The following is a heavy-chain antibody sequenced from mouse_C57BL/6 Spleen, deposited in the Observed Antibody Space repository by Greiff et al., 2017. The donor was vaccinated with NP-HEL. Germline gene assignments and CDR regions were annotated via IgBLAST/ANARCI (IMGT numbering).Heavy chain of an antibody. CDR1: GYTFTSYG. CDR2: IYPRSGNT. D-gene: IGHD3-2*02. V-gene: IGHV1-81*01. CDR3: ARRPAQAFDY. J-gene: IGHJ2*01. Sequence: VQLQESGAELARPGASVKLSCKASGYTFTSYGISWVKQRTGQGLEWIGEIYPRSGNTYYNEKFKGKATLTADKSSSTAYMELRSLTSEDSAVYFCARRPAQAFDYWGQGTTLTVSS.